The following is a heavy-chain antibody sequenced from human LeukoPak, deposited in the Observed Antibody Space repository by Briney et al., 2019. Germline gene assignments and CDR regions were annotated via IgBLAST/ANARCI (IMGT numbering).Heavy chain of an antibody. V-gene: IGHV4-34*01. Sequence: SETLSLTCAVYGGSFSGYYWTWIRQPPGKGLEWIGEINHSGSTNYNPSLKSRVALSVDTSKNQFSLKLRSVTAADTAVYYCARDSGSHYSLDYWGQGTLVTVSS. J-gene: IGHJ4*02. CDR2: INHSGST. CDR3: ARDSGSHYSLDY. D-gene: IGHD1-26*01. CDR1: GGSFSGYY.